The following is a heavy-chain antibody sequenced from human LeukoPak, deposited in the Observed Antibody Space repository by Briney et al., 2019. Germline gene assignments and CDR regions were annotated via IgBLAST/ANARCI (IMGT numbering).Heavy chain of an antibody. Sequence: GESLKISCKGSGYSFTSYWIAWVRQMPGKGLEWMGIIYPDDSDTRYSPSFQGQVTISADKSITTAYLQWSSLEASDTAMYFCARRGGNYYYYNMDVGGQGPRVTVPS. CDR3: ARRGGNYYYYNMDV. V-gene: IGHV5-51*01. CDR2: IYPDDSDT. D-gene: IGHD2-15*01. J-gene: IGHJ6*02. CDR1: GYSFTSYW.